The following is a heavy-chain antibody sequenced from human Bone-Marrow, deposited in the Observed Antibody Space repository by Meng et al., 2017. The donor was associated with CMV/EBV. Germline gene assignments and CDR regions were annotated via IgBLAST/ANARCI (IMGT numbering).Heavy chain of an antibody. CDR1: GFIFSSYA. D-gene: IGHD3-3*01. V-gene: IGHV3-30*04. Sequence: GESLKISCAASGFIFSSYAMHWVRQTPGKGLEWVAVISYDGSNKYYADSMKGRFTISRDNSKTTLYLQINSLRAEDTAVYYCARGWVGGRPDELHHSYGMDVWGRGTTVTVSS. CDR2: ISYDGSNK. CDR3: ARGWVGGRPDELHHSYGMDV. J-gene: IGHJ6*02.